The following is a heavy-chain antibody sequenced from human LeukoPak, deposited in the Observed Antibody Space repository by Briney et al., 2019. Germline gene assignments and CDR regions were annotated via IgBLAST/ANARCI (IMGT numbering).Heavy chain of an antibody. V-gene: IGHV4-59*01. J-gene: IGHJ4*02. CDR3: ASHRRSHGSEY. Sequence: SVTLSLTCTVSGGSFEHYFWSWIRQPPGKGLEWIGYVYYSGSTDYSPSLKSRLTISADTSKNQFSLKLSSVTAADTAVYYCASHRRSHGSEYWGQGTLVTVSS. CDR1: GGSFEHYF. D-gene: IGHD3-10*01. CDR2: VYYSGST.